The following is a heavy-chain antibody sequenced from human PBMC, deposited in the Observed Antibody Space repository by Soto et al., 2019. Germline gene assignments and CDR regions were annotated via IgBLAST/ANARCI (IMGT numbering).Heavy chain of an antibody. CDR3: AKAITNRLRVVDY. CDR2: ISGSGDSS. CDR1: GVTFSNYA. Sequence: LRLSCAASGVTFSNYAMTWVRRAPGKGLEWVSTISGSGDSSYYADSVRRRFTISRDNFKNTLYMQMNSLRVEDTAIYYCAKAITNRLRVVDYWGLGTLVTVS. D-gene: IGHD4-17*01. V-gene: IGHV3-23*01. J-gene: IGHJ4*02.